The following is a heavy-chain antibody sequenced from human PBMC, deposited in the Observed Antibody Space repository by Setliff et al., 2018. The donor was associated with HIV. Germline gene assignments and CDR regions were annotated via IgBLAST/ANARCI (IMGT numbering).Heavy chain of an antibody. CDR1: GDSINTHY. D-gene: IGHD3-10*01. CDR2: ISHSGNT. CDR3: ARHDITLVRGLV. J-gene: IGHJ6*02. V-gene: IGHV4-59*08. Sequence: PSETLSLTCTVSGDSINTHYWSWIRQPPGKGLEWIGCISHSGNTNFNPSLKSRVTISVDTSKNQFSLKLSSVTAADTAVYYCARHDITLVRGLVWGQGTTVTVSS.